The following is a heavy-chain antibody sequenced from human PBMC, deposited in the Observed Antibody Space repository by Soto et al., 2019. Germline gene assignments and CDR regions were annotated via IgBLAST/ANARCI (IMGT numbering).Heavy chain of an antibody. CDR1: GFSFITYW. CDR3: VRAISGSFAL. V-gene: IGHV3-7*04. D-gene: IGHD3-9*01. Sequence: EVQLVESGGGLVQSGGSLRLSCEASGFSFITYWMNWVLQAPGKGLEWLASIKEDGSEKQYVDSVKGRFTISRDNAKNSLYLQMNSLSEEDTAVYYCVRAISGSFALWGQGTLVIVSS. CDR2: IKEDGSEK. J-gene: IGHJ4*02.